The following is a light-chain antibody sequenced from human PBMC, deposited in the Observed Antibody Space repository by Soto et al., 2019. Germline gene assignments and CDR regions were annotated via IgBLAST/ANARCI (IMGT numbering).Light chain of an antibody. Sequence: QSALTQPASVSGSPGQSITISCTGTSSDVGGYNYVSWYQQHPGKAPKLMIYDVSNRPSGFSNRFSGSKSGNTASLTISGLQAEDEADYYCNSYTSSSTYVFGTGTKVTV. CDR2: DVS. V-gene: IGLV2-14*01. CDR1: SSDVGGYNY. CDR3: NSYTSSSTYV. J-gene: IGLJ1*01.